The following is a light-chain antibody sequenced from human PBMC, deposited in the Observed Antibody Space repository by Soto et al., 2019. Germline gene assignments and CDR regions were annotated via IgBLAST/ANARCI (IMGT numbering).Light chain of an antibody. Sequence: QSALTQPASVSGSPGQSITISCTGTSGDVGTYKLVSWYQHHPVKVPRLMIYEGTKRPSGVSDRFSGSKSGNTASLTISGLQAEDEADYYCCSYAGSSTFVVFGGGTKLTVL. J-gene: IGLJ2*01. CDR3: CSYAGSSTFVV. CDR1: SGDVGTYKL. CDR2: EGT. V-gene: IGLV2-23*03.